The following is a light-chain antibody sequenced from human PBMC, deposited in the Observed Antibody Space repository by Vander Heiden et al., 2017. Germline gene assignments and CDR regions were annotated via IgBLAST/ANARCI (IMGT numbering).Light chain of an antibody. J-gene: IGKJ4*01. V-gene: IGKV1-27*01. CDR2: AAS. CDR3: QKYNSAPLT. Sequence: DIQMTQSPSSLSASVGDRVTITCRASQGISNYLAWYQQKPGKVPKLLIYAASTLKSGVPSWFSGSASGTDFTLTISSLQPEDVATYYCQKYNSAPLTFGGGTKVEIK. CDR1: QGISNY.